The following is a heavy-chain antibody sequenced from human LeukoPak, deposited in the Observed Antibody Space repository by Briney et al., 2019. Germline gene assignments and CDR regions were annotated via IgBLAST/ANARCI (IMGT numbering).Heavy chain of an antibody. D-gene: IGHD3-10*01. CDR2: IRYDGNNK. CDR1: GFTFRSYG. Sequence: PGGSLRLSCAASGFTFRSYGMHWVRQAPGKGLEWVAFIRYDGNNKYYADSVKGRFTISRDNSKNTLYLQMNSLRAEDTAVYYCAKGSGSYYIYYFDYWGQGTLVTVSS. V-gene: IGHV3-30*02. CDR3: AKGSGSYYIYYFDY. J-gene: IGHJ4*02.